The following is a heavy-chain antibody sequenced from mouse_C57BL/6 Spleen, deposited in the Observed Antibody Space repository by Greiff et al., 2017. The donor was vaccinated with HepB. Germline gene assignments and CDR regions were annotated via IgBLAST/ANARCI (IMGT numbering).Heavy chain of an antibody. V-gene: IGHV1-9*01. D-gene: IGHD3-1*01. CDR2: ILSGSGST. Sequence: LQESGAELMKPGASVKLSCKATGYTFTGYWIEWVKQRPGHGLEWIGEILSGSGSTNYNEKFKGKATFTADTSSNTAYMQLSSLTTEDSAIYYCARWGSYAMDYWGQGTSVTVSS. J-gene: IGHJ4*01. CDR3: ARWGSYAMDY. CDR1: GYTFTGYW.